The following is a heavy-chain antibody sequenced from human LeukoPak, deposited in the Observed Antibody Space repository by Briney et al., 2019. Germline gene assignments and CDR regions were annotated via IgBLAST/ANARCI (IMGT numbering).Heavy chain of an antibody. J-gene: IGHJ4*02. CDR3: ARRGRASYYYDSSHIDY. CDR1: GYTFTSYG. V-gene: IGHV1-18*01. CDR2: ISAYNGNT. D-gene: IGHD3-22*01. Sequence: GASVKVSCKASGYTFTSYGISWVRQAPGQGLEWMGWISAYNGNTNYAQKLQGRVTMTTDTSTSTAYMELRSLRSDDTAVYYCARRGRASYYYDSSHIDYWGQGTLVTVSS.